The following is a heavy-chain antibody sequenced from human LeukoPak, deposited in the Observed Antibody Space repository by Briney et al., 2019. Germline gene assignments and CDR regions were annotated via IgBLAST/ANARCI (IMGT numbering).Heavy chain of an antibody. Sequence: GGSLRLSCAASGFTFNNSAMSWVRQAPGKGLEWVSSISGSGRSTYYADSVKGRFIVSKDSSKNTLFLQTNSLRPDDTAIYYCSRHGPRGPFASGTSRVYYGLDVWGKGTTVTVSS. V-gene: IGHV3-23*01. CDR3: SRHGPRGPFASGTSRVYYGLDV. CDR2: ISGSGRST. CDR1: GFTFNNSA. J-gene: IGHJ6*04. D-gene: IGHD3-10*01.